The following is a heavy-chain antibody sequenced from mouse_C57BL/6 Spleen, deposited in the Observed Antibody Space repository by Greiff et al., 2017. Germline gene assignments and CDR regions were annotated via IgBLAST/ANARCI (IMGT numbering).Heavy chain of an antibody. CDR1: GYPFTSYD. J-gene: IGHJ4*01. V-gene: IGHV1-85*01. D-gene: IGHD3-2*02. CDR2: IYPRDGRT. CDR3: ARRDSSGYEDDAMDY. Sequence: QVQLQQSGPELVKPGASVKLSCKASGYPFTSYDINWVKQRPGQGLEWIGWIYPRDGRTMYNEKFTGKATLTVDTSSSTACMELHSLTAEDSAVYVCARRDSSGYEDDAMDYWGQGTSVTVSS.